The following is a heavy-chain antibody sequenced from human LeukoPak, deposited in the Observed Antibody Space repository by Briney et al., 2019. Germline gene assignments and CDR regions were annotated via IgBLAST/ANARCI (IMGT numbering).Heavy chain of an antibody. CDR2: INPNSGGT. Sequence: ASVKVSCKASGYTFTGYYMHWVRQAPGQGLEWMGRINPNSGGTNYAQKFQGRVTMTRDTSISTAYIELSRLGSDDTAVYYCARVWIDFWSGYYMSFNYYYDMDVWGQGTTVTVSS. CDR3: ARVWIDFWSGYYMSFNYYYDMDV. J-gene: IGHJ6*02. V-gene: IGHV1-2*06. CDR1: GYTFTGYY. D-gene: IGHD3-3*01.